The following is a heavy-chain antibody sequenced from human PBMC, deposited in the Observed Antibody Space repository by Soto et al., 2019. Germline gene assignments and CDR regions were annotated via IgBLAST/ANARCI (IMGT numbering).Heavy chain of an antibody. CDR3: ARDGYGANNAFDI. CDR2: IYSGGST. D-gene: IGHD4-17*01. V-gene: IGHV3-53*04. J-gene: IGHJ3*02. CDR1: GFTVSSNY. Sequence: GGSLRLSCAASGFTVSSNYMSWVRQAPGKGLEWVSVIYSGGSTYYADSVKGRFTISRHNSKNTLYLQMNSLRAEDTAVYYCARDGYGANNAFDIWGQGTMVTVSS.